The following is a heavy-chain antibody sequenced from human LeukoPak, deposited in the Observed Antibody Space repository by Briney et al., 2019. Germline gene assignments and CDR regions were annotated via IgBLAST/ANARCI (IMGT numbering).Heavy chain of an antibody. Sequence: AGGSLRLSCAASGFTFSSYEMNWVRQAPGKGLEWVSYISSSGSTIYYADSVKGRFTISRDNAKNSLYLQMNSLRAEDTAVYYCARDAYGSGSYYNPSGYFDYWGQGTLVTVSS. V-gene: IGHV3-48*03. D-gene: IGHD3-10*01. J-gene: IGHJ4*02. CDR1: GFTFSSYE. CDR3: ARDAYGSGSYYNPSGYFDY. CDR2: ISSSGSTI.